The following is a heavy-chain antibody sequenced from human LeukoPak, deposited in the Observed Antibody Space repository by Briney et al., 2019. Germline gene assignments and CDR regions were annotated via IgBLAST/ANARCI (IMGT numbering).Heavy chain of an antibody. CDR3: ARVRRGDDFNPFDY. D-gene: IGHD3-16*01. V-gene: IGHV3-74*01. Sequence: PGGSLRLSCAASGFTFSNLWIYWVRHAPGKGLVWVSRINGDGSETIHADSVKGRFTISRDNAKNTLYLQVNSLRTEDTAVYYCARVRRGDDFNPFDYWGQGTLVTVSS. CDR1: GFTFSNLW. CDR2: INGDGSET. J-gene: IGHJ4*02.